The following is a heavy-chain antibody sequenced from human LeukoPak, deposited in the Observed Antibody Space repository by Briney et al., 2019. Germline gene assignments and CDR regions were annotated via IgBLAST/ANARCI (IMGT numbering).Heavy chain of an antibody. CDR3: ANLSIDY. D-gene: IGHD3-16*02. Sequence: SETLSLTCAVYGVSFSGYYWSWIRQPPGKGLEWIGEINHSGSTYYNPSLKSRVTISVDTSKKQFSLKLNSVTAADTAVYYCANLSIDYWGQGILVTVSS. CDR2: INHSGST. V-gene: IGHV4-34*01. CDR1: GVSFSGYY. J-gene: IGHJ4*02.